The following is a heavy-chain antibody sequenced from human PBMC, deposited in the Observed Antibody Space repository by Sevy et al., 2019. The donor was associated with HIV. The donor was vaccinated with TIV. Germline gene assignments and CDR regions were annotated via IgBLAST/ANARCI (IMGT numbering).Heavy chain of an antibody. CDR3: ASYGSGSYSPPYYYGMDV. J-gene: IGHJ6*02. CDR1: GYTFTSYD. CDR2: MNPNSGNT. V-gene: IGHV1-8*01. Sequence: ASVKVSCKASGYTFTSYDINWVRQATGQGLEWMGWMNPNSGNTGYAQKFQGRVTMTRNTSISTAYMELSSLRSEDTAVYYCASYGSGSYSPPYYYGMDVWGQGTTVTVSS. D-gene: IGHD3-10*01.